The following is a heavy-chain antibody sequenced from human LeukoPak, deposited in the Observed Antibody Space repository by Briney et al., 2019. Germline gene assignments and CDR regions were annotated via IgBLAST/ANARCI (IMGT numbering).Heavy chain of an antibody. CDR1: GYSENFYG. CDR2: ISAYNGNT. CDR3: ARADVPGVLLPFDY. D-gene: IGHD2-8*02. J-gene: IGHJ4*02. Sequence: ASVRVSCKTSGYSENFYGITWVRQVAGQGLEWMGWISAYNGNTNYARKLQGRVTMTTDTSTSTAYMELRSLRSDDTAVYYCARADVPGVLLPFDYWGQGTLVTVSS. V-gene: IGHV1-18*01.